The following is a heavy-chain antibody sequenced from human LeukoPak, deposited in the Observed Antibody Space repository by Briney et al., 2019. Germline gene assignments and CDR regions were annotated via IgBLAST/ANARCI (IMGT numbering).Heavy chain of an antibody. CDR3: ARERNYGDYGNAFDV. D-gene: IGHD4-17*01. CDR1: GNIFTDYY. Sequence: ASVKVSCKASGNIFTDYYIHWMRQAPGQGLEWMGWINPKRGVTTYAQKFQGRVTMTRDTSITTAYMELTRLRSDDTTIYYCARERNYGDYGNAFDVWGQGTKVTVS. V-gene: IGHV1-2*02. CDR2: INPKRGVT. J-gene: IGHJ3*01.